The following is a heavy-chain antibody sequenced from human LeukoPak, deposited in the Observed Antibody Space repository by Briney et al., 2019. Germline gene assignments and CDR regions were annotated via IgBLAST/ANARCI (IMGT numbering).Heavy chain of an antibody. Sequence: PGGSLRLSCAASGFTFSSYAMSWVRQAPGKGLEGVSAIIGSGGSTYYADSVKGQFTISRDNSKNTLYLQMNSLRAEDTAVYYCAKGGPNCSGGSCYYYYYMDVWGKGTTVTVSS. CDR2: IIGSGGST. CDR1: GFTFSSYA. V-gene: IGHV3-23*01. CDR3: AKGGPNCSGGSCYYYYYMDV. D-gene: IGHD2-15*01. J-gene: IGHJ6*03.